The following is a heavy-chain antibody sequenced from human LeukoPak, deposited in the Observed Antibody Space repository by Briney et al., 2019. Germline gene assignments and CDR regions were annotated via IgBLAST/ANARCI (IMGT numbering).Heavy chain of an antibody. CDR2: ISGDGGST. CDR3: AKDKGDGEYVDY. CDR1: GFSFDDYA. V-gene: IGHV3-43*02. Sequence: PGGSLRLACAAPGFSFDDYAMLWVRHGPGKGLEWVSLISGDGGSTYYGDSVKGRFTISRDNSKNSLYLEMNSLKIEDTGLYYCAKDKGDGEYVDYWGQGTLVTVSS. D-gene: IGHD5-24*01. J-gene: IGHJ4*02.